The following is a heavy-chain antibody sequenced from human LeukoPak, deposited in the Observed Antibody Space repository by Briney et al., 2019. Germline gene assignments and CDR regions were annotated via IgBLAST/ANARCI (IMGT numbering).Heavy chain of an antibody. CDR2: VHSSGDI. CDR1: AVSITSGRYY. J-gene: IGHJ4*02. D-gene: IGHD3-16*01. Sequence: SETLSLTCSVSAVSITSGRYYWGWIRHSAGKGLEWIGRVHSSGDIYHNAAFRSRAAVSGDASKNQFSLQLNSVTAADTAVYYCARGASPKDAVFFDFWGWGALIIVSS. V-gene: IGHV4-61*02. CDR3: ARGASPKDAVFFDF.